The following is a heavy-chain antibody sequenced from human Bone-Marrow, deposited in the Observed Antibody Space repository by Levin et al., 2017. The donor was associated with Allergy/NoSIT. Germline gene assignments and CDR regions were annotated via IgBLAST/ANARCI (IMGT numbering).Heavy chain of an antibody. D-gene: IGHD2-2*01. V-gene: IGHV1-69*04. J-gene: IGHJ4*02. CDR1: GGTLSNYA. Sequence: VASVKVSCKASGGTLSNYAISWVRQAPGQGLEWMGRIAPILEIANYAQKFQGRVTITADKSTIVADRSTNMAYMELNNLTSEDTAIYYCAREPAVPYYFDFWGQGTLVTVSS. CDR2: IAPILEIA. CDR3: AREPAVPYYFDF.